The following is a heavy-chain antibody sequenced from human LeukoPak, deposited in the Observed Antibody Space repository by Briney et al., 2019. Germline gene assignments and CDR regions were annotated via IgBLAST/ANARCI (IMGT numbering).Heavy chain of an antibody. Sequence: ASVKVSCKASGYTFTSHHINWVRQAAGQGLEWMGWMNPNSGNTVYAQKFQGRVTMTWDTSISTAYMELGSLRSDDTAVYYCARDPRRRYYDSSGYYRWFDYWGQGTLVTVSS. V-gene: IGHV1-8*01. CDR3: ARDPRRRYYDSSGYYRWFDY. CDR1: GYTFTSHH. CDR2: MNPNSGNT. J-gene: IGHJ4*02. D-gene: IGHD3-22*01.